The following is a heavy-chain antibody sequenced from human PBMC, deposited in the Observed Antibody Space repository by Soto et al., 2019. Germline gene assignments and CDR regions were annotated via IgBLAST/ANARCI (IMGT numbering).Heavy chain of an antibody. CDR2: IYHSGTT. V-gene: IGHV4-38-2*01. J-gene: IGHJ6*02. Sequence: SETLSLTCAVSGDSITSIYHWAWIRQPPGRGLEWVASIYHSGTTYYNPSLKSRVTISVDTSKNQFSLKLSSVTAADTAVYYCARGVKGVLRFLERGTYYYYGMDVWGQGTTVTVSS. D-gene: IGHD3-3*01. CDR1: GDSITSIYH. CDR3: ARGVKGVLRFLERGTYYYYGMDV.